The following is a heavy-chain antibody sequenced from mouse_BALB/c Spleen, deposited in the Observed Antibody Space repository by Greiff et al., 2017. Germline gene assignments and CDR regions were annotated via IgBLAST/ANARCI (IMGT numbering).Heavy chain of an antibody. J-gene: IGHJ2*01. CDR1: GFTFSSYA. V-gene: IGHV5-9-3*01. D-gene: IGHD2-14*01. Sequence: EVKLQESGGGLVKPGGSLKLSCAASGFTFSSYAMSWVRQTPEKRLEWVATISSGGSYTYYPDSVTGRFTISRDNAKNTLYLQMSSLRSEDTAMYYGGRRSDRYLDYWGQGTTLTVSS. CDR2: ISSGGSYT. CDR3: GRRSDRYLDY.